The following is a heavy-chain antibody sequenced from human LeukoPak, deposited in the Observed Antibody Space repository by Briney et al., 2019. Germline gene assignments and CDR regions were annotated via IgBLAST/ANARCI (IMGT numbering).Heavy chain of an antibody. Sequence: SETLSLTCTVSGYSISSGYYWGWIRQPPGKGLEWIGSIYHSGSTNYNPSLKSRVTISVDKSKNQFSLKLSSVTAADTAVYYCARDRSYLDYMDVWGKGTTVTVSS. D-gene: IGHD1-26*01. CDR3: ARDRSYLDYMDV. J-gene: IGHJ6*03. V-gene: IGHV4-38-2*02. CDR2: IYHSGST. CDR1: GYSISSGYY.